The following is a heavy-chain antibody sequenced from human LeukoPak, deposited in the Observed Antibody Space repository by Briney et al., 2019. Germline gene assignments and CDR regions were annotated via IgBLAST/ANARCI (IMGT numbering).Heavy chain of an antibody. CDR2: IIPIFGTA. J-gene: IGHJ4*02. CDR3: ARVFARSGEVSGSYYYY. V-gene: IGHV1-69*05. CDR1: GGTFNSYA. D-gene: IGHD1-26*01. Sequence: VASVKVSCKASGGTFNSYAINWVRQAPGQGLEWMGGIIPIFGTANYAQKFQGRVTITTDESTSTAYMELSSLRSEDTAVYYCARVFARSGEVSGSYYYYWGQGTLVTVSS.